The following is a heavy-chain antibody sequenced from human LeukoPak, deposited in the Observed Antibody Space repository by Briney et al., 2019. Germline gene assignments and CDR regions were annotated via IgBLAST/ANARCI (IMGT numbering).Heavy chain of an antibody. J-gene: IGHJ4*02. CDR1: GFTFSSYW. D-gene: IGHD2-8*01. Sequence: GGSLRLSCAASGFTFSSYWMTWVRQAPGKGLEWVANINEDGTEKYYVDSVKGRFTISRDNAKNSLYLQMNNLRAEDTAVYYCASSLLNGWGQGTLVTVSS. V-gene: IGHV3-7*01. CDR2: INEDGTEK. CDR3: ASSLLNG.